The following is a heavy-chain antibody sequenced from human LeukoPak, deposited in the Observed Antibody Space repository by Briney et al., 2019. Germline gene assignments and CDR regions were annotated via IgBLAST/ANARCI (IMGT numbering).Heavy chain of an antibody. D-gene: IGHD1-26*01. CDR1: GYTFTGYC. J-gene: IGHJ4*02. CDR3: AREVVGALGEGGYFDY. Sequence: ASVKVSCKASGYTFTGYCMHWVRQAPGQGLEWMGWINPNSGGTNYAQKFQGWVTMTRDTSISTAYMELSRLRSDDTAVYYCAREVVGALGEGGYFDYWGQGTLVTVSS. V-gene: IGHV1-2*04. CDR2: INPNSGGT.